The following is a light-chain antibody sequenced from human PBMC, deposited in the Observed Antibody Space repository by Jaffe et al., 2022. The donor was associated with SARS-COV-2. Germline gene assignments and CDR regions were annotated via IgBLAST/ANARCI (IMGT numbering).Light chain of an antibody. J-gene: IGKJ2*01. Sequence: DIVLTQSPGTLSLSPGERATLSCRTSQSVSRDYLVWYQQKPGQAPRLLIYGASSRATGIPDRFSGSGSGTDFTLTISRLEREDFAVYFCQQSGSSPYTFGQGTKLEIK. CDR1: QSVSRDY. V-gene: IGKV3-20*01. CDR2: GAS. CDR3: QQSGSSPYT.